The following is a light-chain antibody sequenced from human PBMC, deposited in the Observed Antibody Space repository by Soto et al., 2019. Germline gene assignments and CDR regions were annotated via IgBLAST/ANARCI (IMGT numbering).Light chain of an antibody. CDR2: KAS. V-gene: IGKV1-5*03. CDR3: QQYNRYSPPWT. CDR1: QSISSW. Sequence: DIQMTQSPSTLSASVGDRVTITCRASQSISSWLAWYQQKPGKAPKLLIYKASSLESGVPSRFSGSGSGTEFTLTIRSLQPDDFATYSSQQYNRYSPPWTFGQGTKVEIK. J-gene: IGKJ1*01.